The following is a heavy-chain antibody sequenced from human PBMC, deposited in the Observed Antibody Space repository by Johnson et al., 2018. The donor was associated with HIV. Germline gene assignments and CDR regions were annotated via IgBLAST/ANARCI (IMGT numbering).Heavy chain of an antibody. V-gene: IGHV3-20*01. CDR1: GFTVISNH. CDR2: FNWKGGST. CDR3: AREGAWEVRPGAFDI. Sequence: VQLVESGGGLIQPGGSLRLSCVASGFTVISNHMSWVRQAPGKGLEWVSGFNWKGGSTGYADSMKGRFTISRDNARHSLYLQMNSLGAEDTAVYHCAREGAWEVRPGAFDIWGQGTTVTVSS. D-gene: IGHD1-26*01. J-gene: IGHJ3*02.